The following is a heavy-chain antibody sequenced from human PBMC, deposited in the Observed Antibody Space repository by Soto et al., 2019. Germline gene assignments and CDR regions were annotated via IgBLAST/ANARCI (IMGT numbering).Heavy chain of an antibody. CDR3: ASDRVGYGDEGIDY. J-gene: IGHJ4*02. CDR1: GFTFSSYG. V-gene: IGHV3-33*01. D-gene: IGHD4-17*01. CDR2: IWSDGSNK. Sequence: GGSLRLSCAASGFTFSSYGMHWVRQAPGKGLEWVAVIWSDGSNKYYADSVKGRFTISRDNSKNTLYLQMNSLRAEDTAVYYCASDRVGYGDEGIDYWGQGTLVTVSS.